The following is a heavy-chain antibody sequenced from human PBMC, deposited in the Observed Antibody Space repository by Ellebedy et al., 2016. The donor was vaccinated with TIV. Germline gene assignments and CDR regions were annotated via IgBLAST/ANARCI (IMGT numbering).Heavy chain of an antibody. CDR2: INPDSGGT. J-gene: IGHJ4*02. CDR1: GDAFAGSY. V-gene: IGHV1-2*02. CDR3: ARGSEPLTDFWSSFYTYFKF. Sequence: ASVKVSCKAPGDAFAGSYIQWLRQAPGQGLAWMGWINPDSGGTNYAQKFRGRVIMNRDTSVSTAFMELSSLTSDDTAVYFCARGSEPLTDFWSSFYTYFKFWGQGTRVTVSS. D-gene: IGHD3-3*01.